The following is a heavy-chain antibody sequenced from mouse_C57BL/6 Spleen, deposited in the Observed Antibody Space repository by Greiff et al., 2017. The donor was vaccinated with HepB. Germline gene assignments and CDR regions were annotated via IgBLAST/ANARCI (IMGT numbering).Heavy chain of an antibody. J-gene: IGHJ2*01. Sequence: QVQLQQPGAELVKPGASVKLSCKASGYTFTSYWMHWVKQRPGQGLEWIGMIHPNSGSTNYNEKFKSKATLTVEKSSSTAYMQLSSLTSEDSAVYYCARITTVKGYYFDYWGQGTTLTVSS. CDR1: GYTFTSYW. CDR3: ARITTVKGYYFDY. V-gene: IGHV1-64*01. D-gene: IGHD1-1*01. CDR2: IHPNSGST.